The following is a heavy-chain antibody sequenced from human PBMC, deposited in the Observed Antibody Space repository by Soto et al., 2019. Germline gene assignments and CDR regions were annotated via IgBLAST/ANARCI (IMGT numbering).Heavy chain of an antibody. CDR3: ERSRWADFDY. D-gene: IGHD1-26*01. Sequence: EVQLVESGGALVQPGGSLRLSCAASGFTLSNYDMHWVRQATGKGLEWVSAIGPAGDTYYPGSVKGRFTISRENAKNSLYLQMNSLRAVDTAVYYCERSRWADFDYWGQGTLVTVTS. V-gene: IGHV3-13*04. CDR1: GFTLSNYD. CDR2: IGPAGDT. J-gene: IGHJ4*02.